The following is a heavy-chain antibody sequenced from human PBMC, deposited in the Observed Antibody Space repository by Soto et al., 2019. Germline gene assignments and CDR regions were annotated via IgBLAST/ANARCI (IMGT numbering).Heavy chain of an antibody. CDR1: GGTFSSYA. D-gene: IGHD2-21*02. Sequence: RASVKVSCKASGGTFSSYAISWVRQAPGQGLEWMGGIIPIFGTANYAQKFQGRVTITADESTSTAYMELSSLRSEDTAVYYCATRVVTPRSHAFDIWGQGTMVTVSS. CDR3: ATRVVTPRSHAFDI. V-gene: IGHV1-69*13. J-gene: IGHJ3*02. CDR2: IIPIFGTA.